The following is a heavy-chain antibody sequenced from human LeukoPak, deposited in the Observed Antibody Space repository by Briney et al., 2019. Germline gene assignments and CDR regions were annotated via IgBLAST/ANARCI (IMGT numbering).Heavy chain of an antibody. D-gene: IGHD3-10*01. CDR2: IYNSGST. Sequence: PSETLSLTCTVSGGSISSCYWSWIRQPPGKGLEWIGYIYNSGSTNYNPSLKSRVTISVDTSKNQFSLKLSSVTAADTAVYYCARVGVSVRGKGYWFDPWGQGTLVTVSS. V-gene: IGHV4-59*01. J-gene: IGHJ5*02. CDR3: ARVGVSVRGKGYWFDP. CDR1: GGSISSCY.